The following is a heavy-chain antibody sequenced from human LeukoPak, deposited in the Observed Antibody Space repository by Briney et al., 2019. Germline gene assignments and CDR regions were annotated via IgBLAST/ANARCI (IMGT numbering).Heavy chain of an antibody. CDR3: ARERPRYCSGGSCYLGYFDY. CDR2: INPNSGGT. J-gene: IGHJ4*02. Sequence: ASVKVSCKASGYTFTGYYMHWLRQAPGQGLEWMGWINPNSGGTNYAQKFQGRVTMTRDTSISTAYMELSRLRSDDTAVYYCARERPRYCSGGSCYLGYFDYWGQGTLVTVSS. V-gene: IGHV1-2*02. D-gene: IGHD2-15*01. CDR1: GYTFTGYY.